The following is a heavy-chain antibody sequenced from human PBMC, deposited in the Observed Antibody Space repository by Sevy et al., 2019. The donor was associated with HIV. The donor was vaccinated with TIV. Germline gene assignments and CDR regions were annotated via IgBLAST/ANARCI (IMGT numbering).Heavy chain of an antibody. V-gene: IGHV3-33*01. CDR3: ARAINDYDSSGFASLDY. Sequence: GGSLRLSCAASGFSFGSYVMHWVRQAPGKGLDWVTSLWYDGTNKYYADSVKGRFTISRDNSKNMLYLQMNSLGAEDTAVYYCARAINDYDSSGFASLDYWGQGTLVTVSS. CDR1: GFSFGSYV. CDR2: LWYDGTNK. D-gene: IGHD3-22*01. J-gene: IGHJ4*02.